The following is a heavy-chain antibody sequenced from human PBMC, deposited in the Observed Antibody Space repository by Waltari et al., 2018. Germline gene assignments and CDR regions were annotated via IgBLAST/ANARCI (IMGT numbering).Heavy chain of an antibody. CDR3: AGPFGSSSLDY. CDR2: IYHSGST. CDR1: GYSISSGYY. J-gene: IGHJ4*02. V-gene: IGHV4-38-2*01. D-gene: IGHD6-13*01. Sequence: QVQLQESGPGLVKPSETLSLPCAVSGYSISSGYYWCWIRQPPGKGLEWIGSIYHSGSTYYNPSLKSRVTISVDTSKNQFSLKLSSVTAADTAVYYCAGPFGSSSLDYWGQGTLVTVSS.